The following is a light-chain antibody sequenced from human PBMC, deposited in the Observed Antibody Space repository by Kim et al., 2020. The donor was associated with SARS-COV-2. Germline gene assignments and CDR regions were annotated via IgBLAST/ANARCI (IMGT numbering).Light chain of an antibody. Sequence: GQSVTISCTGTSSDVGRYNSVSWYQQHPGKAPKLMISDVTDRPSGVPDRFSSFKSGNTASLTISGLQAEDEADYYCCSYAGRYTWIFGGGTQLTVL. CDR2: DVT. CDR1: SSDVGRYNS. J-gene: IGLJ2*01. CDR3: CSYAGRYTWI. V-gene: IGLV2-11*03.